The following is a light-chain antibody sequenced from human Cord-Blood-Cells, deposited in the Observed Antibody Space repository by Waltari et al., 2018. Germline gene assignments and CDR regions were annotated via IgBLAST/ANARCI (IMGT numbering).Light chain of an antibody. Sequence: SSELTQDPAVSVALGQTVRITCQGDSLRSYYASWYQQKPGQAPVLVIYGKNNRPSGLPDRFSGSSSGNTASLTITGAQAEDEAYYYCNSRDSSGNHWVFGGGTKLTVL. J-gene: IGLJ3*02. CDR2: GKN. CDR3: NSRDSSGNHWV. CDR1: SLRSYY. V-gene: IGLV3-19*01.